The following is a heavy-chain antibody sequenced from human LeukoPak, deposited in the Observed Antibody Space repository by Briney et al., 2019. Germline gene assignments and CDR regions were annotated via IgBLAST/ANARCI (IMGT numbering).Heavy chain of an antibody. J-gene: IGHJ6*03. CDR3: ARGRTRYCSGGSCYSDYYYYYMDV. CDR1: GFTFSDYY. D-gene: IGHD2-15*01. V-gene: IGHV3-11*04. Sequence: PGGSLRLSCAASGFTFSDYYMSWIRQAPGKGLEWVSYISSSGSTIYYADSVKGRFTISRDSAKNSLYLQMNSLRAEDTAVYYCARGRTRYCSGGSCYSDYYYYYMDVWGKGTTVTVSS. CDR2: ISSSGSTI.